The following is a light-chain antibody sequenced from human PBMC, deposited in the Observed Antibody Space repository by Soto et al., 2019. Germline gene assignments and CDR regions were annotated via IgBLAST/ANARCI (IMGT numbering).Light chain of an antibody. Sequence: DIQMTQSPSSLSASVGDRITITCRASQSISTYLNWYQQKPGGAPKLLIYAASNLQSGVPPRFSGSGSGTDFSLTISSLQPEDFATYYCQESYEIPYTFGQGTKLEIK. CDR1: QSISTY. CDR3: QESYEIPYT. CDR2: AAS. J-gene: IGKJ2*01. V-gene: IGKV1-39*01.